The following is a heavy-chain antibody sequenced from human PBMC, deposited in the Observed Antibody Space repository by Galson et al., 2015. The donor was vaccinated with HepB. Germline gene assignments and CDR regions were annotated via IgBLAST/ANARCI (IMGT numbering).Heavy chain of an antibody. V-gene: IGHV1-18*04. CDR2: ISAYNGNS. D-gene: IGHD6-13*01. J-gene: IGHJ5*02. CDR1: GYTFTSYG. CDR3: AGDLSLAAAGTVSGNWLDP. Sequence: SVKVSCKASGYTFTSYGISWVRQAPGQGLEWMGWISAYNGNSNYAQRLQGRVTMTTDTSTSTAYMELRSLRSDDTAVYYCAGDLSLAAAGTVSGNWLDPWVQGTLVTVSS.